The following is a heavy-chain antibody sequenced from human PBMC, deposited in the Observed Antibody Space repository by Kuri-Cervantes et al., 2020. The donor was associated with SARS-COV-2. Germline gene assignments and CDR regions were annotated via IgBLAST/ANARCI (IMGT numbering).Heavy chain of an antibody. CDR3: TTGFSGYPLDY. CDR1: GFTFSNAW. V-gene: IGHV3-15*01. D-gene: IGHD5-12*01. CDR2: IKSKTDGGTT. Sequence: GESLKISCSASGFTFSNAWMSWVRQTPGKGLEWVGRIKSKTDGGTTDYAAPVKGRFTISRDDSKNTLYLQMSSLKTEDTAVYYCTTGFSGYPLDYWGQGTLVTVSS. J-gene: IGHJ4*02.